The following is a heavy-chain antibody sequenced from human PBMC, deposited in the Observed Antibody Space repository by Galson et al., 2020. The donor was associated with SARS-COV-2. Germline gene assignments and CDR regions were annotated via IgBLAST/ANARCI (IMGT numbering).Heavy chain of an antibody. D-gene: IGHD3-10*01. Sequence: GGSLRLSCAASGFTFSSYGMHWVRQAPGQGLEWVAVIWYDGSNKYYADSVKGRFTISRDNSKNTLYLQMNSLRAEDTAVYYCARSGVYGSGNFDYWGQGTLVTVSS. CDR1: GFTFSSYG. V-gene: IGHV3-33*01. J-gene: IGHJ4*02. CDR3: ARSGVYGSGNFDY. CDR2: IWYDGSNK.